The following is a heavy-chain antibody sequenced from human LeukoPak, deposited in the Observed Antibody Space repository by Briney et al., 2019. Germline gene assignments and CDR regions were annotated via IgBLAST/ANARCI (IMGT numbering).Heavy chain of an antibody. CDR1: GFTFSSYA. V-gene: IGHV3-23*01. J-gene: IGHJ4*02. CDR3: ARDRRYYYGSGSYPHFDY. CDR2: ISGSGGST. Sequence: PGGSLRLSCAASGFTFSSYAMSWVRQAPGKGLEWVSAISGSGGSTYYADSVKGRFTISRDNSKNTLYLQMNSLRAEDTAVYYCARDRRYYYGSGSYPHFDYWGQGTLVTVSS. D-gene: IGHD3-10*01.